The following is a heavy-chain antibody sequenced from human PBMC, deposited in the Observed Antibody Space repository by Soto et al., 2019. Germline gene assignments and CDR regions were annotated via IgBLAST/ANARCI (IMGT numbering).Heavy chain of an antibody. Sequence: ASVKVSCKASGGTFSSYAISWVRQAPGQGLEWMGGIIPIFGTANYAQKFQGRVTITADESTSTAYMELSSLRSEDTAVYYCARDLVPITGTTSNWFDPWGQGTLVTVSS. D-gene: IGHD1-7*01. CDR3: ARDLVPITGTTSNWFDP. CDR2: IIPIFGTA. V-gene: IGHV1-69*13. J-gene: IGHJ5*02. CDR1: GGTFSSYA.